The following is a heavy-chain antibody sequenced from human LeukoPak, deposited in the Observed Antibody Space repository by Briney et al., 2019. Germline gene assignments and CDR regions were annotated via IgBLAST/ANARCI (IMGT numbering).Heavy chain of an antibody. CDR1: GGSLSSGSYY. V-gene: IGHV4-61*02. CDR2: IYTSGST. Sequence: PSQTLSLTCTVSGGSLSSGSYYWSWIRQPAGTGLEWIGRIYTSGSTNYNPSLKSRVTISVDTSKNQFSLKLSSVTAADTAVYYCATGYSSSWYPYGMDVWGQGTTVTVSS. CDR3: ATGYSSSWYPYGMDV. D-gene: IGHD6-13*01. J-gene: IGHJ6*02.